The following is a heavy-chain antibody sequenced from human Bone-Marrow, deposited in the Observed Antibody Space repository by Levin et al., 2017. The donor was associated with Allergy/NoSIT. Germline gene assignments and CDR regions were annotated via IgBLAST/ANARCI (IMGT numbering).Heavy chain of an antibody. V-gene: IGHV1-2*02. J-gene: IGHJ4*02. Sequence: ASVKVSCKASGYTFTGYYMHWVRQAPGQGLEWMGWINPNSGGTNYAQKFQGRVTMTRDTSISTAYMELSRLRSDDTAVYYCARVGSTRAIIVGAGYFDYWGQGTLVTVSS. CDR1: GYTFTGYY. CDR3: ARVGSTRAIIVGAGYFDY. D-gene: IGHD1-26*01. CDR2: INPNSGGT.